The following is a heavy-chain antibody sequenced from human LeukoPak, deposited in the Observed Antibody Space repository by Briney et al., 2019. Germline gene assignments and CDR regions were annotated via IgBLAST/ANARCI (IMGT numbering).Heavy chain of an antibody. CDR1: GFTFSSYW. V-gene: IGHV3-21*01. CDR3: ARGCSGGSCYDY. D-gene: IGHD2-15*01. CDR2: ISTSSDYI. Sequence: GGSLRLSCAASGFTFSSYWMHWVRQGPGKGLEWVSSISTSSDYIYYADSVKGRFTISRDNAENSLFLQVNSLRAEDTAVYYCARGCSGGSCYDYWGQGTLVTVSS. J-gene: IGHJ4*02.